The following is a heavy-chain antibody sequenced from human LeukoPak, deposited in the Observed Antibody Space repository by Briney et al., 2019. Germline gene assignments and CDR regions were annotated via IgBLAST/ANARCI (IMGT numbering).Heavy chain of an antibody. CDR2: IYHSGST. V-gene: IGHV4-4*02. Sequence: SETLSLTCAVSGGSISSSNWWSWVRQPPGKGLEWIGEIYHSGSTNYNPSLKSRVTISVDTSKKQFSLKLNSVTAADTAVYYCARDPVDQPYWFFDLWGRGTLVTVSS. D-gene: IGHD2-2*01. CDR3: ARDPVDQPYWFFDL. J-gene: IGHJ2*01. CDR1: GGSISSSNW.